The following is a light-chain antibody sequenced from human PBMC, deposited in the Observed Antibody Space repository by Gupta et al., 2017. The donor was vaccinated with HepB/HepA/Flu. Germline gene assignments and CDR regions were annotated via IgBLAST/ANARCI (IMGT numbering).Light chain of an antibody. Sequence: FMLTQPHSGSESPGTTVTIPCAGSSGRIADNYVVCSQQRPGSTPTTVVHNDNQRASGVPDRFSGSVDSSSTSAPPTISGLGAEDDDYYYCQSSDTSNWVFGGGTKLTVL. J-gene: IGLJ3*02. CDR2: NDN. CDR1: SGRIADNY. V-gene: IGLV6-57*02. CDR3: QSSDTSNWV.